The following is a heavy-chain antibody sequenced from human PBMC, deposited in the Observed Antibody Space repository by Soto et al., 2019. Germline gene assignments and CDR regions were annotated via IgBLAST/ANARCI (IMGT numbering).Heavy chain of an antibody. J-gene: IGHJ6*02. CDR2: IIPIFGTA. V-gene: IGHV1-69*12. D-gene: IGHD2-2*01. Sequence: QVQLVQSGAEVKKPGSSVKVSCKASGGTFSSYAISWVRQAPGQGLEWMGGIIPIFGTANYAQKFQGRVTLPAHDSTSTAYMELSSLRSEDTAVYYCARHVPAAGYYYGMDVWGQGTTVTVSS. CDR1: GGTFSSYA. CDR3: ARHVPAAGYYYGMDV.